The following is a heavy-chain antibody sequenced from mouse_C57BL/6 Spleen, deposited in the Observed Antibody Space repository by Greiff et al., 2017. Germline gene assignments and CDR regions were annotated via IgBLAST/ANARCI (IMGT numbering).Heavy chain of an antibody. J-gene: IGHJ3*01. CDR3: ASSPTGTPFAY. Sequence: VQLVESGPGLVAPSQSLSITCTVSGFSLTSYGVDWVRQSPGKGLEWLGVIWGVGSTNYNSALKSRLSISKDNSKSQVFLKMNSLQTDDTAMYYWASSPTGTPFAYWGQGTLVTVSA. V-gene: IGHV2-6*01. D-gene: IGHD4-1*02. CDR2: IWGVGST. CDR1: GFSLTSYG.